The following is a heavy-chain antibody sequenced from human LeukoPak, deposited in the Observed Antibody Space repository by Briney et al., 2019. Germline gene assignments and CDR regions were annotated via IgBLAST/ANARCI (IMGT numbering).Heavy chain of an antibody. V-gene: IGHV1-8*01. D-gene: IGHD2-2*02. CDR1: GYTFTSYD. J-gene: IGHJ6*03. CDR3: ARALDCSSTSCYSGYYYYYMDV. Sequence: ASVKVSCKASGYTFTSYDINWVRQATGQGLEWMGWMNPNSGNTSYAQKFQGRVTMTRNTSISTAYMELSSLRSEDTAVYYCARALDCSSTSCYSGYYYYYMDVWGKGTTVTVSS. CDR2: MNPNSGNT.